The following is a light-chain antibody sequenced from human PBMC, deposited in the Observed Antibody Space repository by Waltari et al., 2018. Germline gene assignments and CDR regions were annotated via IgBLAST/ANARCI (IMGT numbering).Light chain of an antibody. J-gene: IGKJ2*01. V-gene: IGKV1-5*03. Sequence: DIQMTQSPSTLSASVGDRVTIACRASQSVSDWQVWYQPKPGEAPKVLIYTVSSLENGVPPRFSGSGFGTEFNLTITSLQPDDFATYYCQHFFNYPYTFGQGTKLE. CDR1: QSVSDW. CDR3: QHFFNYPYT. CDR2: TVS.